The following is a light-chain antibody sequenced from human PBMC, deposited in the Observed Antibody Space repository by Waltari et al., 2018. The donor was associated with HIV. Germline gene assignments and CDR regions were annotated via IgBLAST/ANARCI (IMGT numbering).Light chain of an antibody. CDR2: ATT. CDR3: LLFFGATRI. CDR1: AEAVPSQHY. V-gene: IGLV7-46*01. Sequence: QAAVTQEPSMTVSPGGTIILTCGSRAEAVPSQHYAYWFQQKPGQAPTPLIFATTKRHSWTPARFSGFLLGDKAVLTLSGALSEDEAFYYCLLFFGATRIFGGGTMVTV. J-gene: IGLJ2*01.